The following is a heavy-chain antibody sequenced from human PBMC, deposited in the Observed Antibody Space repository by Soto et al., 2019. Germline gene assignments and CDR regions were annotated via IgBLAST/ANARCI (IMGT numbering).Heavy chain of an antibody. D-gene: IGHD5-12*01. CDR2: IYYSGST. J-gene: IGHJ6*02. Sequence: PSETLSLTCTVSGGSISSGGYYWSWIRQHPGKGLEWIGYIYYSGSTYYNPSLKSRVTISVDTSKNQFSLKLSSVTAADTAVYYCARDRAKRERWLQSTFYYGMDVWGQGTTVTVSS. CDR3: ARDRAKRERWLQSTFYYGMDV. CDR1: GGSISSGGYY. V-gene: IGHV4-31*03.